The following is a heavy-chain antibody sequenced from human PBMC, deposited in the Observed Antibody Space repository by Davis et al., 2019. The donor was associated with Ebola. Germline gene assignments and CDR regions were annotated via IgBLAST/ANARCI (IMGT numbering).Heavy chain of an antibody. Sequence: MPSETLSLTCAVYGGSFSGYYWSWIRQPPGKGLEWIGEINHSGSTNYNPSLKSRVTISVDKSKNQFSLKLSSVTAADTAVYYCARDRVGEGFTMVRGYGMDVWGQGTTVTVSS. CDR1: GGSFSGYY. CDR2: INHSGST. CDR3: ARDRVGEGFTMVRGYGMDV. D-gene: IGHD3-10*01. V-gene: IGHV4-34*01. J-gene: IGHJ6*02.